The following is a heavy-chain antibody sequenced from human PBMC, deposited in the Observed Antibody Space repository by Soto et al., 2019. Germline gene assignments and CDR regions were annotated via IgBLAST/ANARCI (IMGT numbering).Heavy chain of an antibody. CDR3: AKGDCSGGSCYRGFDS. V-gene: IGHV3-23*01. D-gene: IGHD2-15*01. J-gene: IGHJ4*02. CDR1: GFTFNNYA. Sequence: GGSLRLSCAASGFTFNNYAMTWVRQAPGVGLEWVSTISGSGATTYYTDSVKGRFTISRDNSKRTLSLQMNSLRADDTAMYYCAKGDCSGGSCYRGFDSWGQGALVTVSS. CDR2: ISGSGATT.